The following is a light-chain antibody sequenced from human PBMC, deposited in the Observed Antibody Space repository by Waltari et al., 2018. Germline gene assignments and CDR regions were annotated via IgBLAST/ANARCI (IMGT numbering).Light chain of an antibody. CDR1: SRDVGDYDW. Sequence: QSALTQPASVSGSPGQSITISCTGTSRDVGDYDWVSWYQQHPGKAPNVVMFDVSYRPAGVSNRFSGSKSGNTASLTISGLQAEDEADYYCTSYTSRHSLVFGTGTKVTVL. V-gene: IGLV2-14*03. CDR3: TSYTSRHSLV. CDR2: DVS. J-gene: IGLJ1*01.